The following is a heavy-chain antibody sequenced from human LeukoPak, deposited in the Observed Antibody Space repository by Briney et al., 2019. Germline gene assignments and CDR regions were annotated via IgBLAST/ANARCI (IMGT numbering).Heavy chain of an antibody. CDR3: ARAPIQYSRAFDI. Sequence: SETLSLTCTVSGGSISSSSYYWGWIRQPPGKGLEWIGSIYYSGSTYYNPSLKSRVTISVDTSKNQFSLKLSSVTAADTAVYYCARAPIQYSRAFDIWGQGTMVTVSS. CDR2: IYYSGST. J-gene: IGHJ3*02. V-gene: IGHV4-39*07. D-gene: IGHD6-13*01. CDR1: GGSISSSSYY.